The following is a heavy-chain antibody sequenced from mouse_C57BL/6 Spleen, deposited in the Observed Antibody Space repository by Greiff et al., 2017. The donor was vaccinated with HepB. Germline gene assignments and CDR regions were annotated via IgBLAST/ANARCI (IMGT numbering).Heavy chain of an antibody. Sequence: VQLQQPGAELVKPGASVKLSCKASGYTFTSYWMHWVKQRPGRGLEWIGRIDPNSGGTKYNKKFKSKATLTVDKPSSTAYMQLSSLTSEDSAVYYCAREGYSPFDYWGQGTTLTVSS. V-gene: IGHV1-72*01. CDR1: GYTFTSYW. J-gene: IGHJ2*01. CDR3: AREGYSPFDY. D-gene: IGHD2-12*01. CDR2: IDPNSGGT.